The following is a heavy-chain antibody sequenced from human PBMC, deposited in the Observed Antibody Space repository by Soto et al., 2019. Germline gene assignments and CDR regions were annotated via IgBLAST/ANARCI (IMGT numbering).Heavy chain of an antibody. CDR2: ISWSSAQI. J-gene: IGHJ4*02. D-gene: IGHD5-12*01. CDR1: GFIFEKYV. Sequence: EVQLVESGGGLVQTGSSLRLSCAASGFIFEKYVMHWVREAPGKGLEWVSGISWSSAQIDYADSVRGRFTISRDNAKNSVYLEMSSLRVEHTARYYCAKDVGGYAPIDYWGQGTLVTVSS. CDR3: AKDVGGYAPIDY. V-gene: IGHV3-9*01.